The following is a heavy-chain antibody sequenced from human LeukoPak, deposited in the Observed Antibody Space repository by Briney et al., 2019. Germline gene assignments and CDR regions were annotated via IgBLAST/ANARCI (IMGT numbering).Heavy chain of an antibody. CDR2: IRQDGNEK. CDR3: ATQPAAADVDY. D-gene: IGHD2-2*01. Sequence: GGSLRLSCAGSGFTFSSYWKSWVRQAPGKGLEWVANIRQDGNEKYYVDSVKGRFTISRDNAKKSLYLQMNSLRAEDTAVHYCATQPAAADVDYWGQGTLVTVSS. CDR1: GFTFSSYW. V-gene: IGHV3-7*03. J-gene: IGHJ4*02.